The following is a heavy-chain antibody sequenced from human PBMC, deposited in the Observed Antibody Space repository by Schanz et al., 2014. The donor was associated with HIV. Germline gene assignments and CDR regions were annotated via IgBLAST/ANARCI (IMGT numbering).Heavy chain of an antibody. CDR1: GLPFSTSA. J-gene: IGHJ6*02. Sequence: DVQILESGGGLVQPGGSRRLSCAVSGLPFSTSAMSWVRQAPGKGLEWVSDISGSGGSTYYADSVKGRFTISRDNSKNTLYLRMSSLREEDTAVYYCAKTILRFLDWPNANGGMDVWGLGTTVTVSS. CDR3: AKTILRFLDWPNANGGMDV. D-gene: IGHD3-3*01. CDR2: ISGSGGST. V-gene: IGHV3-23*01.